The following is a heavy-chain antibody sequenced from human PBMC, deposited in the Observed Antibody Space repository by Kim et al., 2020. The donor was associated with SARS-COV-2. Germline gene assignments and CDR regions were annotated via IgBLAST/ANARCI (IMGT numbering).Heavy chain of an antibody. D-gene: IGHD3-10*02. CDR3: ARAGLDGHFYVGYFDY. CDR2: IYSDSSGT. CDR1: AFTFKTYA. V-gene: IGHV3-23*03. Sequence: GGSLRLSCVASAFTFKTYAMSWVRQAPGKGLEWVSSIYSDSSGTFYADSVKGRFTISRDNSKSTLYLQMNGLTADDTALYYCARAGLDGHFYVGYFDYWGRGTLVTVSS. J-gene: IGHJ4*02.